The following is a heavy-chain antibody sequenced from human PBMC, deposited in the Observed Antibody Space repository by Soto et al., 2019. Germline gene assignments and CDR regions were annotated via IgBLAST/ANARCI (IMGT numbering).Heavy chain of an antibody. D-gene: IGHD3-22*01. CDR3: AKDESAPTPIVVGGFAP. J-gene: IGHJ5*02. Sequence: ASAEICWEARGGRITSGGWRWGRPAPGQGLEWMGWLSAYNGNTNYAQKLQGRVTMTTDTSTSTAYMELRSPRSDDTAVSYCAKDESAPTPIVVGGFAPWGQRTLVTVSS. CDR2: LSAYNGNT. V-gene: IGHV1-18*01. CDR1: GGRITSGG.